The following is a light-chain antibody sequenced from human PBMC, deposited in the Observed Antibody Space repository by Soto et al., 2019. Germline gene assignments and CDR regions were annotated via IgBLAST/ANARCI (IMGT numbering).Light chain of an antibody. Sequence: ETVLTQSPGTLSLSPGERATLSCRASQSVSSNYLAWYQQKPGQAPRLLIYGASSRATGIPDRFSGSGSGTDFTLTISRLEPEDFAVYYCQQYSSSLYTFGQGTKLEIK. V-gene: IGKV3-20*01. CDR2: GAS. CDR1: QSVSSNY. J-gene: IGKJ2*01. CDR3: QQYSSSLYT.